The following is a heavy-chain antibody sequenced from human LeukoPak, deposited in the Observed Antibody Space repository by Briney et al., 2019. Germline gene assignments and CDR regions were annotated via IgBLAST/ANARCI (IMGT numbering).Heavy chain of an antibody. V-gene: IGHV3-7*01. CDR1: GFTLRSNG. J-gene: IGHJ4*02. CDR3: ARVSLSGNAYSHFDF. CDR2: VKEDGSET. Sequence: PGGSLRLSCAAPGFTLRSNGMSWVRQAPGKGLEWVANVKEDGSETYSVDSVRGRFTISRDNAKNSLYLQMNSLRAEDTAIYYCARVSLSGNAYSHFDFWGQGTLVTVSS. D-gene: IGHD1-26*01.